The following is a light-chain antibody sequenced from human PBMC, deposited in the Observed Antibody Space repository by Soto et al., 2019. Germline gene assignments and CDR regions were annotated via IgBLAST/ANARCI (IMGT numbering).Light chain of an antibody. J-gene: IGKJ5*01. Sequence: EIVLTQSRATVYLSRGARATISCRASQSVSSYLAWYQQKPGQAPRLLIYDASNRATGIPARFSGSGSGTDFTLTISSLEPEDFAVYYCQQRSNWPPITFGQGTRLEIK. CDR3: QQRSNWPPIT. V-gene: IGKV3-11*01. CDR1: QSVSSY. CDR2: DAS.